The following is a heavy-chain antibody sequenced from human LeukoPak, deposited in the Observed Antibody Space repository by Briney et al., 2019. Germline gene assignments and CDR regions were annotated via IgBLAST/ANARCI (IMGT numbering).Heavy chain of an antibody. CDR1: GGSISSYY. V-gene: IGHV4-59*08. CDR2: ISDIGSI. D-gene: IGHD2/OR15-2a*01. Sequence: PSETLSLTCTVSGGSISSYYWSWIRQPPGKGLEWIAYISDIGSINYNPSLKSRVTISLDASKNQFSLKLSSVTAADTAVYYCAGHHPRNTVDFWGQGTLVTVSS. J-gene: IGHJ4*02. CDR3: AGHHPRNTVDF.